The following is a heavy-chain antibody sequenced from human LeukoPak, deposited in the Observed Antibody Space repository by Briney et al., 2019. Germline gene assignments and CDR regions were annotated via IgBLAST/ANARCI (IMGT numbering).Heavy chain of an antibody. CDR3: ANPPSCYPFTFDY. V-gene: IGHV4-4*09. Sequence: KASETLSLTCAVSAASISNYYWSWIRQAPGKGLEWIGYISTSGSTNYNPSLKSRVSISLDTSKNRFSLNLNFVTAADTAVYYCANPPSCYPFTFDYWGQGALVTVSS. CDR1: AASISNYY. J-gene: IGHJ4*02. CDR2: ISTSGST. D-gene: IGHD5-18*01.